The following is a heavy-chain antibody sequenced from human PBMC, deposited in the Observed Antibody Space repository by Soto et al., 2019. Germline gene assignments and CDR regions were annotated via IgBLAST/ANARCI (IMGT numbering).Heavy chain of an antibody. CDR2: MNPNSGNT. J-gene: IGHJ3*02. CDR3: AIKEVVPAANDAFDI. D-gene: IGHD2-2*01. CDR1: GYTFTSYD. V-gene: IGHV1-8*01. Sequence: GASVKVSCKASGYTFTSYDINWVRQATGQGLEWMGWMNPNSGNTGYALKFQGRVTMTRNTSISTAYMELSSLRSEDTAVHYCAIKEVVPAANDAFDIWGQGTMVTVSS.